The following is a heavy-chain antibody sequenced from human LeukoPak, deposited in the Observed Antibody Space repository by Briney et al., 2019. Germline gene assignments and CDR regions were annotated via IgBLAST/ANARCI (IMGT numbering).Heavy chain of an antibody. J-gene: IGHJ2*01. CDR2: ISAYNGNT. CDR3: ARVWLGYFDL. V-gene: IGHV1-18*01. D-gene: IGHD6-19*01. Sequence: ASVKVSCKASGYTFTSYAMHWVRQAPGQGLEWMGWISAYNGNTNYAQKLQGRVTMTTDTSTSTAYMELRSLRSDDTAVYYCARVWLGYFDLWGRGTLVTVSS. CDR1: GYTFTSYA.